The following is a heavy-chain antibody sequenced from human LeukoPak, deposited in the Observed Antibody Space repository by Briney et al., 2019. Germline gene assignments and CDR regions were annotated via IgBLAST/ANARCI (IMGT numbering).Heavy chain of an antibody. CDR3: ARFLLDAFDI. Sequence: PSETLSLTCTVSGGSISSGSYYWSWIRQPAGKGLEWIGRIYTSGSTNYNPSLKSRVTISVDTSKNQFSLKLSSVTAADTAVYYCARFLLDAFDIWGQGTMVTVPS. V-gene: IGHV4-61*02. CDR2: IYTSGST. D-gene: IGHD3/OR15-3a*01. J-gene: IGHJ3*02. CDR1: GGSISSGSYY.